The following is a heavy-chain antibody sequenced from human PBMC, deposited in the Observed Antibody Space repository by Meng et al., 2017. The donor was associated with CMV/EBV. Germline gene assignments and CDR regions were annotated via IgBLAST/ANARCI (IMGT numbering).Heavy chain of an antibody. V-gene: IGHV1-46*02. Sequence: TFNSYYMHWGRQAPGQGLEWMGIINPSGGSTSYAQKFQGRVTMTRDTSTSTVYMELSSLRSEDTAVYYCARDPEAHRHYYYYYGMDVWGQGTTVTVSS. CDR1: TFNSYY. J-gene: IGHJ6*02. CDR2: INPSGGST. CDR3: ARDPEAHRHYYYYYGMDV.